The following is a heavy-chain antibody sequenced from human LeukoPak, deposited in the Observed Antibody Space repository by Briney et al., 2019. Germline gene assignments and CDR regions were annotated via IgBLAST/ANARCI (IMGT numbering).Heavy chain of an antibody. V-gene: IGHV3-48*01. Sequence: GGSLRLSCAASGFTFSSYTMNWVRQAPGKGLEWVSYISSSNNTIYYADSVKGRFTISRDNAKNSLYLQMNSLRAEDTAVYYCARWALYYNYYMDVWGKGTTVTVSS. CDR3: ARWALYYNYYMDV. D-gene: IGHD3-10*01. CDR1: GFTFSSYT. CDR2: ISSSNNTI. J-gene: IGHJ6*03.